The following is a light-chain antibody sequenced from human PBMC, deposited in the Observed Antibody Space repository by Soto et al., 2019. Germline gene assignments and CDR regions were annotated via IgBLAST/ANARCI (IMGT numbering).Light chain of an antibody. CDR1: QSLAYSDGNTY. V-gene: IGKV2-30*01. J-gene: IGKJ2*01. CDR3: MQGTHWPPYT. Sequence: DVVMTQSPLSLPVTLGQPASISCRSSQSLAYSDGNTYLNWFQQRPGQSPRRLIYKVANQDSGVPDGFSGSGSGTDFTLKISRVEADDVGVYYCMQGTHWPPYTFGQGTKLEI. CDR2: KVA.